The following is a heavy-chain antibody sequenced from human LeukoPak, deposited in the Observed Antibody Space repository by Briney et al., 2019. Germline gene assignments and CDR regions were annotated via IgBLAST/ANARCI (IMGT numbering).Heavy chain of an antibody. D-gene: IGHD1-1*01. V-gene: IGHV1-69*13. J-gene: IGHJ6*03. CDR1: GGTFSSYA. CDR3: ARDPAERLRGATYYYYMDV. Sequence: SVKVSCKASGGTFSSYAISWVRQAPGQALEWMGGIIPRSGTANYAQKFQGRVTINADESTSTAYMELSSLTSGDTAVYYCARDPAERLRGATYYYYMDVWGKGTTVTVSS. CDR2: IIPRSGTA.